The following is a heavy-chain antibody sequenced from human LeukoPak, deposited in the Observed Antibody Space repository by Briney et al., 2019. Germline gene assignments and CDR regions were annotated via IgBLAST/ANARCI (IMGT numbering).Heavy chain of an antibody. Sequence: ASVKVSCKASGYTFTGYYMHWVRQAPAQGLEWMGWINPNSGGTNYAQKFQGRVTMTSDTSISTAYMELSRLRSDDTAVYYCARDRSSSWYSKYYFDYWGQGTLVTVSS. CDR3: ARDRSSSWYSKYYFDY. CDR1: GYTFTGYY. V-gene: IGHV1-2*02. J-gene: IGHJ4*02. D-gene: IGHD6-13*01. CDR2: INPNSGGT.